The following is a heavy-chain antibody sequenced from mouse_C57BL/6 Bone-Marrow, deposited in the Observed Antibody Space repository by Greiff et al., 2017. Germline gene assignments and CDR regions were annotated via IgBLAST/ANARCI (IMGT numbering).Heavy chain of an antibody. CDR2: IDPEDGAT. Sequence: VQLKESGAELVKPGASVKLSCTASGFNIKDYYMHWVKQRTEQGLEWIGRIDPEDGATKYAPKFQGKATITADTSSNTAYLQLSSLTSEDTAVYYCARGGGTWFDYWGQGTTLTVSS. CDR1: GFNIKDYY. D-gene: IGHD3-3*01. V-gene: IGHV14-2*01. CDR3: ARGGGTWFDY. J-gene: IGHJ2*01.